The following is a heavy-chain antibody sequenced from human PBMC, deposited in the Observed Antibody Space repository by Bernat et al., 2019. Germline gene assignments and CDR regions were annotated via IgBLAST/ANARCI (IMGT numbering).Heavy chain of an antibody. D-gene: IGHD3-22*01. J-gene: IGHJ2*01. Sequence: EVQLVESGGGVVRPGGSLRLSCAASGFTFDDYGMSWVRQAPGKGLEWVSGINWNGGSTGYADSVKGRFTISRDNAKNSLYLQMNSLRAEDTALYYCARDLYYYDSSGYYYYHPSLVHWYFDLWGRGTLVTVSS. CDR2: INWNGGST. CDR1: GFTFDDYG. CDR3: ARDLYYYDSSGYYYYHPSLVHWYFDL. V-gene: IGHV3-20*04.